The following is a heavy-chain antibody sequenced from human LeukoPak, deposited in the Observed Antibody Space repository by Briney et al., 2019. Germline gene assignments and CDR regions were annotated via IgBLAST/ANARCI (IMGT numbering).Heavy chain of an antibody. CDR1: GGSFSGYY. D-gene: IGHD1-1*01. CDR2: INHSGST. CDR3: ARVKELERRLGSNLDY. V-gene: IGHV4-34*01. Sequence: SETLSPTCAVYGGSFSGYYWSWIRQPPGKGLEWIGEINHSGSTNYNPSLKSRVTISVDTSKNQFSLKLSSVTAADTAVYYCARVKELERRLGSNLDYWGQGTLVTVSS. J-gene: IGHJ4*02.